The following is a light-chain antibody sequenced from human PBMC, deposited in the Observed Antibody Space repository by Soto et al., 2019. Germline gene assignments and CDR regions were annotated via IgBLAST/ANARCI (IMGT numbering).Light chain of an antibody. CDR2: DVY. Sequence: QSALTQPASVSGSPGQSITISCTGTSSDIGNYYLVSWYQHHPGKAPKLIFYDVYKRPSGVSNRFSGSKSGNTASLTISGLQAEDEADYYCCSYAGSSGVLFGGGTQLTV. CDR3: CSYAGSSGVL. V-gene: IGLV2-23*02. CDR1: SSDIGNYYL. J-gene: IGLJ2*01.